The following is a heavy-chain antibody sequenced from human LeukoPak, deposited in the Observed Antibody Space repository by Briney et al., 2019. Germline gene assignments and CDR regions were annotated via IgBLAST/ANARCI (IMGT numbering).Heavy chain of an antibody. J-gene: IGHJ5*02. D-gene: IGHD6-19*01. V-gene: IGHV3-23*01. CDR1: GFTFSSYA. CDR2: ISGSGGST. CDR3: AKDGSSGPGVDWFDP. Sequence: GGSLRLSCAASGFTFSSYAMSWVRQAPGKGLEWVSAISGSGGSTYYADSVKGRFTISRDNSKNTLYLQMNSLRAEDTAVYYCAKDGSSGPGVDWFDPWGQGTLVTVSS.